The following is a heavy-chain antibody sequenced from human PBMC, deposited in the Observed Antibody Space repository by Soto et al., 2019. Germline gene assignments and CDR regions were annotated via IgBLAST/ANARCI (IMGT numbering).Heavy chain of an antibody. D-gene: IGHD2-8*02. J-gene: IGHJ4*02. CDR2: IFDRVTT. CDR1: GGSISSLNHY. V-gene: IGHV4-31*02. CDR3: AREVAGTGAFDY. Sequence: QVQLEQSGPGLVKPSQPLSLTCNISGGSISSLNHYWSWIRQSPGEGLEWIGYIFDRVTTHYNPSLKGRVTISGDTSQSQFSLTIHSVTVADTAVYYCAREVAGTGAFDYWGKGTMVTVSS.